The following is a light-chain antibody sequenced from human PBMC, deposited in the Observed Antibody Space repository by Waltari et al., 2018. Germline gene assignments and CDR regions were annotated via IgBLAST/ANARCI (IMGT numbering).Light chain of an antibody. CDR3: QRYFDIVL. V-gene: IGKV4-1*01. CDR1: QSVFNNRKNKYN. Sequence: DIVVTQSPHSLAVSLGERATINCNPGQSVFNNRKNKYNLAWYQPKPGQPPKLLIYWASTRAAGVPDRFSGSGSGTDFTLTISRLQAEDVAVYYCQRYFDIVLFGQGTRVEIK. J-gene: IGKJ5*01. CDR2: WAS.